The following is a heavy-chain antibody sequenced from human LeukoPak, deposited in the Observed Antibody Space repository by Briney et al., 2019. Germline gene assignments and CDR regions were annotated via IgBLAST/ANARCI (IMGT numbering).Heavy chain of an antibody. D-gene: IGHD1-26*01. CDR1: GGSISSYY. Sequence: SETLSLTCTVSGGSISSYYWSWIRQPLGKGLEWIGYIYYSGSTNYNPSLKSRVTISVDTSKNQFSLKLSSVTAADTAVYYCARRIVGATGFDPWGQGTLVTVSS. CDR3: ARRIVGATGFDP. J-gene: IGHJ5*02. V-gene: IGHV4-59*01. CDR2: IYYSGST.